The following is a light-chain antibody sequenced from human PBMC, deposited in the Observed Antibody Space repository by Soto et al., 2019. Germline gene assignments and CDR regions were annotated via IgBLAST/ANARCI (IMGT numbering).Light chain of an antibody. V-gene: IGKV3-20*01. CDR1: QSVDSSS. CDR2: GAS. CDR3: QQYGRSPLT. Sequence: EIVLTQSPGTLSLSPGERVTLSCRASQSVDSSSLGWYQQKPAQAPRLLIYGASSRATGIPDRFSGSGSGTDFTLTISKLEPEDSGVYYCQQYGRSPLTFGGGNKVEIK. J-gene: IGKJ4*01.